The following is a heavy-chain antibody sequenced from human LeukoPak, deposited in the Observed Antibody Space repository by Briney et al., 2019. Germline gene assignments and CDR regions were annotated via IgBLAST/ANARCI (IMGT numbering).Heavy chain of an antibody. V-gene: IGHV4-61*01. CDR3: ARDPGYSGFDY. CDR2: IYYSGST. Sequence: SETLSLTCTVSGGSVDSGSHYWCWIRQPPGKGLEWIGYIYYSGSTNYNPSLKSRATMSLDTSKNQFSLNLNSVTAADTAVYYCARDPGYSGFDYWGQGTLVTVSS. D-gene: IGHD5-12*01. CDR1: GGSVDSGSHY. J-gene: IGHJ4*02.